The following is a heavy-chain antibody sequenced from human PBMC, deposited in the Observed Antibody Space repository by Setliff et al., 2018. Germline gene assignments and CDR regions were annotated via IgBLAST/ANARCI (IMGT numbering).Heavy chain of an antibody. V-gene: IGHV3-23*01. CDR1: GFTFSSYA. D-gene: IGHD2-15*01. J-gene: IGHJ4*02. CDR3: ARTCSGSGCYAGLES. Sequence: PGGSLRLSCAASGFTFSSYAMTCVRQAPGKGLEWVSGISGYGSRTYYADSVKGRSTISRDNSQNTMYLQMNSLRAEDTAVYYCARTCSGSGCYAGLESWGQGTPVTVSS. CDR2: ISGYGSRT.